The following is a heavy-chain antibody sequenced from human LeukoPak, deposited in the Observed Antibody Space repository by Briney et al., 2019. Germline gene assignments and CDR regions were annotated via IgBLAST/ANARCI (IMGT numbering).Heavy chain of an antibody. Sequence: SSETLSLTCTVSGGSISNYYWSWMRQPPGEGLEWIGYIYYSGSTNYNPSLKSRVTISVDTSKNQFSLNLSSVTAADTAMYYCARDRSPEGYYDSSHWDYYHGMDVWGQGTTVTVSS. V-gene: IGHV4-59*01. CDR2: IYYSGST. J-gene: IGHJ6*02. D-gene: IGHD3-22*01. CDR1: GGSISNYY. CDR3: ARDRSPEGYYDSSHWDYYHGMDV.